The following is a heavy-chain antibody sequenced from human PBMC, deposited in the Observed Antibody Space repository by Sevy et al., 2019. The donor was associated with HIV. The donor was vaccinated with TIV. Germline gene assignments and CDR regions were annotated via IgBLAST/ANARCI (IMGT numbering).Heavy chain of an antibody. CDR3: AKAYIAAAGTLSYYYYGMDV. CDR2: ISGSGGST. CDR1: GFTFSSYA. V-gene: IGHV3-23*01. J-gene: IGHJ6*02. D-gene: IGHD6-13*01. Sequence: GGSLRLSCAASGFTFSSYAMSWVRQAPGKGLEWVSAISGSGGSTYYADSVKGRFTISRDNSKNTLYLKMNSLRAEDTAVYYCAKAYIAAAGTLSYYYYGMDVWGQGTTVTISS.